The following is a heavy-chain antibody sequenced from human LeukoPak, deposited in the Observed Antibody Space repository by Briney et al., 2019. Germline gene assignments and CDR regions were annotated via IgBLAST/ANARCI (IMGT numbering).Heavy chain of an antibody. Sequence: GSLRLSCAASGFTFNFYWMHWVRQAPGKGLLWVSRINSDGSSTSYADSVKGRFTISRDNAKNTLYLQMNSLRAEDTAVYYCARDGGCSSGWYDHWGQGTLVTVSS. CDR2: INSDGSST. D-gene: IGHD6-19*01. V-gene: IGHV3-74*01. CDR3: ARDGGCSSGWYDH. CDR1: GFTFNFYW. J-gene: IGHJ5*02.